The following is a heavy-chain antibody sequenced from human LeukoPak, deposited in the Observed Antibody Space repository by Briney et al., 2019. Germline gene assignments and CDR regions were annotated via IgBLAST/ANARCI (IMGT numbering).Heavy chain of an antibody. Sequence: GGSLRLSCAASGFTFSSYWMGWVRQAPGKRLEWVANMNMDGSEKYYADSAKGRFTISRDNARNSVYLQMNSLRVEDTAVYYCARDPVEWELLLDYWGQGTLVTVSS. CDR1: GFTFSSYW. D-gene: IGHD1-26*01. CDR3: ARDPVEWELLLDY. CDR2: MNMDGSEK. J-gene: IGHJ4*02. V-gene: IGHV3-7*01.